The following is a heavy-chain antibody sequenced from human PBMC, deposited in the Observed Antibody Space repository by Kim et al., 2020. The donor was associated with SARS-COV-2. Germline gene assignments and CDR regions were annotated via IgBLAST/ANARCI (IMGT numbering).Heavy chain of an antibody. J-gene: IGHJ4*02. D-gene: IGHD5-18*01. CDR3: ARGLRGYSYGYHYFDY. Sequence: SVKGRFTISRANSKNPRFLQMNSLGAEDTAVDYCARGLRGYSYGYHYFDYWGQGTLVTVSS. V-gene: IGHV3-30*01.